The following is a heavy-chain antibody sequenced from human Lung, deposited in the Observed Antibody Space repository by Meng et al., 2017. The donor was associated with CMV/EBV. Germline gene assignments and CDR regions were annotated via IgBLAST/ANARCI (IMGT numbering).Heavy chain of an antibody. CDR2: IYYSGST. D-gene: IGHD4-11*01. J-gene: IGHJ4*02. CDR3: ARDRTTGRYFDY. Sequence: QGPLRDAGQGLVKPSQTLSLTCTVSGGSISSGDYYWSWIRQPPGKGLEWIGYIYYSGSTYYNPSLKSRVTISVDTSKNQFSLKLSSVTAADTAVYYCARDRTTGRYFDYWGQGTLVTVSS. V-gene: IGHV4-30-4*01. CDR1: GGSISSGDYY.